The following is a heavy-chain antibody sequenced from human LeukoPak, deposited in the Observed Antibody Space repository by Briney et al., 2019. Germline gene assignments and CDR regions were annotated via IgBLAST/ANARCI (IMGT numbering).Heavy chain of an antibody. Sequence: PSETLSLTCTVSGGSISSSSYYWGWIRQPPGKGLEWIGSIYYSGSTYYNPSLKSRVTISVDTSKNQFSLKLSSVTAADTAVYYCARQEEPITMVRGVSDWFDPWGQGTLVTVSS. V-gene: IGHV4-39*01. D-gene: IGHD3-10*01. CDR3: ARQEEPITMVRGVSDWFDP. J-gene: IGHJ5*02. CDR2: IYYSGST. CDR1: GGSISSSSYY.